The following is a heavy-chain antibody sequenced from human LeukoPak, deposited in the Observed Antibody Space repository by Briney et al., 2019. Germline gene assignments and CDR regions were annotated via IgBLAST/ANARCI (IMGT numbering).Heavy chain of an antibody. CDR3: AKDQCQTQWLADY. Sequence: PGGSLRLSCAASGFTFSNYAMNWVRQAPGKGLEWVSAINGNGDSTYYADSVKGRLTISRGNSKNTLYLQVNSLRAEDTAVYYCAKDQCQTQWLADYWGQGTLVTVSS. CDR2: INGNGDST. D-gene: IGHD6-19*01. CDR1: GFTFSNYA. V-gene: IGHV3-23*01. J-gene: IGHJ4*02.